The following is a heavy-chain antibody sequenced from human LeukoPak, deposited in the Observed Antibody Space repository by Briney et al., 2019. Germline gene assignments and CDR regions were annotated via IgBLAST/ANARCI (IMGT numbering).Heavy chain of an antibody. Sequence: GGSLRLSCAASGFTFSSYSMNWVRQAPGKGLEWVSSISSSSYIYYADSVKGRFTISRDNAKNSLYLQMNSLRAEDTAVYYCARVSLAAAVEADYYYYGMDVWGQGTTVTVSS. CDR1: GFTFSSYS. V-gene: IGHV3-21*01. CDR3: ARVSLAAAVEADYYYYGMDV. D-gene: IGHD6-13*01. CDR2: ISSSSYI. J-gene: IGHJ6*02.